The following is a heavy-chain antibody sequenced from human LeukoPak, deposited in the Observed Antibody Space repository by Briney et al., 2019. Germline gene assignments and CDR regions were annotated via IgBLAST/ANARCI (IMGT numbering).Heavy chain of an antibody. J-gene: IGHJ3*02. CDR2: INPNSGGT. CDR3: ASGSYASAHDAFDI. CDR1: GYTFTGYY. D-gene: IGHD1-26*01. V-gene: IGHV1-2*02. Sequence: ASVKVSCXASGYTFTGYYMHWVRQAPGQGLEWMGWINPNSGGTNYAQKFQGRVTMTRDTSISTAYMELSRLRSDDTAVYYCASGSYASAHDAFDIWGQGTMVTVSS.